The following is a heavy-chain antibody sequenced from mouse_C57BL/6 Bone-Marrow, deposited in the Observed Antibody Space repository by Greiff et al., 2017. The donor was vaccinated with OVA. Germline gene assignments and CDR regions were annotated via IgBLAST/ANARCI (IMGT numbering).Heavy chain of an antibody. CDR3: ARHEATLAYFDY. V-gene: IGHV1-62-2*01. CDR1: GYTFTEYT. CDR2: FYPGGGSI. Sequence: QVQLQQSGAELVKPGASVKLSCKASGYTFTEYTIHWTKQRPGQGLEWIGWFYPGGGSIKYNEKFKDKATLTADKSPSTVYMELSSLPSEDCAVYFCARHEATLAYFDYWGQGTTLTVSS. J-gene: IGHJ2*01.